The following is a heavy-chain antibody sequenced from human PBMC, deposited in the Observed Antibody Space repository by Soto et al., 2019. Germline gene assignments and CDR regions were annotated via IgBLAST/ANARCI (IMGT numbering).Heavy chain of an antibody. J-gene: IGHJ4*02. Sequence: EVQLLESGGGLVQPGGSLRLSCAASGFTFSSHVMSWVRQAPGKGLEWVSGISTGGGSTDYADSVKGRFTISRDNSKNTLHLQMKSLRAEDTAVSYCARSREIIASAGSFDYWGQGTLVTVSS. CDR2: ISTGGGST. V-gene: IGHV3-23*01. CDR3: ARSREIIASAGSFDY. CDR1: GFTFSSHV. D-gene: IGHD6-25*01.